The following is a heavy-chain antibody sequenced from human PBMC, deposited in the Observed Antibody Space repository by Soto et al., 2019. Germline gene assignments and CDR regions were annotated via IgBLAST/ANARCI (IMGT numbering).Heavy chain of an antibody. V-gene: IGHV3-23*01. Sequence: VLVLESGGGLVQPGGSLRLSCAASGFTFSSSAMNWVRQAPGKGLEWVSGITGSGGSVYYADSVKGRFTISRNNSEGTVYLQMNSLRGEATAVYYWAKDLGYSYGYCFDYWGQGSLFTVSS. CDR1: GFTFSSSA. CDR3: AKDLGYSYGYCFDY. J-gene: IGHJ4*02. D-gene: IGHD5-18*01. CDR2: ITGSGGSV.